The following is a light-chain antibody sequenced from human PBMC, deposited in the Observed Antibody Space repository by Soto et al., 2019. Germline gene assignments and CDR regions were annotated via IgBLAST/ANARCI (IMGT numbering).Light chain of an antibody. CDR1: QSVSSSY. CDR3: QQYGSSPIT. Sequence: EIVLTQSPGTLSLSPGERATLSCRASQSVSSSYLVWHQQKPGQAPRLLIYGASSRATGIPDRFSGSGSGTVFTLTISRLEPEDFAVYYCQQYGSSPITFGQGTRLEI. V-gene: IGKV3-20*01. CDR2: GAS. J-gene: IGKJ5*01.